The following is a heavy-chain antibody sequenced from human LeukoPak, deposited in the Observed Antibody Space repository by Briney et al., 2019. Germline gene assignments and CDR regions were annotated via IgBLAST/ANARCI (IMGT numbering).Heavy chain of an antibody. D-gene: IGHD5-18*01. CDR3: ARDGRYNYGQTYYYYGMDV. J-gene: IGHJ6*02. V-gene: IGHV1-46*01. CDR1: GYTFTSYY. CDR2: INPSGGGT. Sequence: ASVKVSCKASGYTFTSYYMHWVRQAPGQGLEWMGIINPSGGGTTYAQKFQGRVTMTRDTSTSTVYMELSSLRSEDTAVYYCARDGRYNYGQTYYYYGMDVWGQGTTVTVSS.